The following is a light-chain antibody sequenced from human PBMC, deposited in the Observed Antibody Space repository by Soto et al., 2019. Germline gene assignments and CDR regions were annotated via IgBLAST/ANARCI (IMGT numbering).Light chain of an antibody. CDR2: AVS. CDR3: SSLASISTPWV. V-gene: IGLV2-14*01. Sequence: QSVLTQPASVSGSPGQSITISCTGTSSDIGAYNYVSWYQHHPGKAPKVMIYAVSNRPSGVSDRFSGSKSGNTASLTISGLQAEDEADYYGSSLASISTPWVFGGGTKITVL. J-gene: IGLJ3*02. CDR1: SSDIGAYNY.